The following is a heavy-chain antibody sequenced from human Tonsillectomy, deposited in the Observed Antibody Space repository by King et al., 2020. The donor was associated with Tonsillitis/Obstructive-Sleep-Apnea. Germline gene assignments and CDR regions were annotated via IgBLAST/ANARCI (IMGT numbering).Heavy chain of an antibody. CDR2: ISSSSSDT. Sequence: VQLVESGGGLVKPGGSLRLSFAASGFTFSDYYMSWIRQAPGKGLEWVSYISSSSSDTNYADTVKGRFTISRDNAKNSLYLQMNSLRAEDTDVYYCATWSDSSGYYFYWGQGTLVTVSS. CDR3: ATWSDSSGYYFY. J-gene: IGHJ4*02. D-gene: IGHD3-22*01. CDR1: GFTFSDYY. V-gene: IGHV3-11*05.